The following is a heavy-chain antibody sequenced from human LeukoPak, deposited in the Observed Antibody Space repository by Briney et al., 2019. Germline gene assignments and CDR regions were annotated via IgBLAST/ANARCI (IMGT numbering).Heavy chain of an antibody. CDR1: GGSISSDDYF. CDR2: IFYSGST. D-gene: IGHD6-13*01. Sequence: SETLSLTCTVSGGSISSDDYFWSWIRQPPGKGLEWIGYIFYSGSTYYNPSLKSRVTISVDTSKNQFSLKLSSVTAADTAVYYCARDRWKSSSWDYYGMDAWGQGTTVTVSS. J-gene: IGHJ6*02. V-gene: IGHV4-30-4*01. CDR3: ARDRWKSSSWDYYGMDA.